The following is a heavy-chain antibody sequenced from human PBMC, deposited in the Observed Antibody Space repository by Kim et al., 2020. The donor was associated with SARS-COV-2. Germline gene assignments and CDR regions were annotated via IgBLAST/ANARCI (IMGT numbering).Heavy chain of an antibody. Sequence: GGSLRLSCTASGFTFTNAWLTWVRQAPGKGLEWVGRIKSKTDGGTTDYAAPGKGRFTISRDDSKNTLYLQMNSLQTEDTAVYYCPTSGTSLRTFNYWGQGTLVTVSS. D-gene: IGHD1-26*01. CDR2: IKSKTDGGTT. V-gene: IGHV3-15*01. J-gene: IGHJ4*02. CDR3: PTSGTSLRTFNY. CDR1: GFTFTNAW.